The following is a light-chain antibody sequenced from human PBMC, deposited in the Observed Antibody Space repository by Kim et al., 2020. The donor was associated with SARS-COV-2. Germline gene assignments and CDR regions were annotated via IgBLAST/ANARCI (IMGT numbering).Light chain of an antibody. V-gene: IGKV1-5*03. Sequence: DIQMTQSPSTLSASVGDRVTITCRASENIGTWLAWYSQTAGKAPKLLIYQASGLESGVPSRFSGSGSGTEFTLTISSLQPEDFATYYCQQYDSYPWTFGQGTKLEI. CDR1: ENIGTW. CDR3: QQYDSYPWT. CDR2: QAS. J-gene: IGKJ1*01.